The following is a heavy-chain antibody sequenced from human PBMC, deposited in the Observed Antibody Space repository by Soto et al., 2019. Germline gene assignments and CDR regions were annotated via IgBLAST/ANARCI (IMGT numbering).Heavy chain of an antibody. CDR1: GGTFSSYA. J-gene: IGHJ5*02. CDR2: MNPNSGKT. Sequence: GASVKVSCKASGGTFSSYAISWVRQAPGQGLEWMGWMNPNSGKTGYAQKFQGRVTMTRNTSISTAYMELSSLRSEDTAVYYCARVKSYDILTGYSTWFDPWGQGTLVTVSS. CDR3: ARVKSYDILTGYSTWFDP. V-gene: IGHV1-8*02. D-gene: IGHD3-9*01.